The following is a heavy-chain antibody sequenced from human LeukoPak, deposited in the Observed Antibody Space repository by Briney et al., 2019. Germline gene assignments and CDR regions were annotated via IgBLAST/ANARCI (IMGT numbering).Heavy chain of an antibody. CDR1: GGSISSYY. CDR3: ARDKYYYDSNVDYYYMDV. J-gene: IGHJ6*03. CDR2: IYTSGST. Sequence: PSETLSLTCTVSGGSISSYYWSWIRQPAGQGLEWIGRIYTSGSTNYNPSLNSRVTMSVDTSKNQFSLKLSSVTAADTAVYYCARDKYYYDSNVDYYYMDVWGKGTTVTIS. D-gene: IGHD3-22*01. V-gene: IGHV4-4*07.